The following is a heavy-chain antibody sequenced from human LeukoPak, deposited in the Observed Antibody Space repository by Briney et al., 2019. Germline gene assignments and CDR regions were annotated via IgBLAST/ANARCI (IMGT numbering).Heavy chain of an antibody. V-gene: IGHV3-30*02. D-gene: IGHD4-11*01. Sequence: PGGSLRLSCAASGFTFSSCGVHWVRQDPGKGLEWVAYISYDGSSKYYADSVKGRLTLSRDNSKNTVSLQMNSLRAEDTAVYYCTRDSNYSFDYWGQGTLVTVSS. CDR1: GFTFSSCG. J-gene: IGHJ4*02. CDR3: TRDSNYSFDY. CDR2: ISYDGSSK.